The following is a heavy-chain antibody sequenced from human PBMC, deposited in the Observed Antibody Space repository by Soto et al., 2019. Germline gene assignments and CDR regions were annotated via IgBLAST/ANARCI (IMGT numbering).Heavy chain of an antibody. CDR2: IYYSGST. D-gene: IGHD2-15*01. Sequence: QVQLQESGPGLVKPSQTLSLTCTVSGGSISSGGYYWSWIRQHPGKGLEWIGYIYYSGSTYYNPSHKSRVTISVDTSKNQFSLKLSSVTAADTAVYYCAGRNIVVVVAASGPDAFDIWGQGTMVTVSS. CDR1: GGSISSGGYY. J-gene: IGHJ3*02. V-gene: IGHV4-31*03. CDR3: AGRNIVVVVAASGPDAFDI.